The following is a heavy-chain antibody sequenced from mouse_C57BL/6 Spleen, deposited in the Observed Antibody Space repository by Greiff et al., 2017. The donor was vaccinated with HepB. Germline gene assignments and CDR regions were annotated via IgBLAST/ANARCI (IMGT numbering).Heavy chain of an antibody. CDR3: AAYYSNPWFDY. CDR2: IYPRSGNT. CDR1: GYTFTSYG. D-gene: IGHD2-5*01. Sequence: VHLVESGAELARPGASVKLSCKASGYTFTSYGISWVKQSTGQGLEWIGEIYPRSGNTYYNEKFKGKATLTADKSSSTAYMELRSLTSEDSAVYFCAAYYSNPWFDYWGQGTTLTVSS. J-gene: IGHJ2*01. V-gene: IGHV1-81*01.